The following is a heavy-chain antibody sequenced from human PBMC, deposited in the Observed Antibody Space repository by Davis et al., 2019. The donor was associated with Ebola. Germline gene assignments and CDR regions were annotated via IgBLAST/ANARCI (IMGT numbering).Heavy chain of an antibody. D-gene: IGHD6-19*01. J-gene: IGHJ4*02. CDR1: GFTFSNYD. Sequence: GESLKISCAASGFTFSNYDMHWVRQTSGKGLEWVSVIGAAGDTYYSDSVKGRFTISRENAKSSLYLQMNSLGVEDTAVYYCTRVGYSSGWDYWGQGTLVTVSS. CDR2: IGAAGDT. CDR3: TRVGYSSGWDY. V-gene: IGHV3-13*01.